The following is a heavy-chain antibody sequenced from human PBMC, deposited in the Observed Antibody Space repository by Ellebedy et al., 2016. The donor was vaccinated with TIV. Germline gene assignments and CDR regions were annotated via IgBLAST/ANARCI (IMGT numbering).Heavy chain of an antibody. CDR2: IYHSGST. CDR1: GGSISSYY. CDR3: AREHWFDP. J-gene: IGHJ5*02. Sequence: SETLSLTXTVSGGSISSYYWSWIRQPPGKGLEWIGSIYHSGSTYYNPSLKSRVTISVDTSKNQFSLKLSSVTAADTAVYYCAREHWFDPWGQGTLVTVSS. V-gene: IGHV4-59*12.